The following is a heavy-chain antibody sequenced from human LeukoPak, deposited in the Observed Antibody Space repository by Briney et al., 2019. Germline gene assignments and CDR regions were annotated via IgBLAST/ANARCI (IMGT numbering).Heavy chain of an antibody. J-gene: IGHJ3*02. D-gene: IGHD2-2*01. CDR1: GYTFTSYG. Sequence: ASVKVSCKASGYTFTSYGISWVRQAPGQGLEWMGWMNPNSGNTGYAQKFQGRVTMTRNTSISTAYMELSSLRSEDTAVYYCARQNCSSTSCADAFDIWGQGTMVTVSS. CDR2: MNPNSGNT. CDR3: ARQNCSSTSCADAFDI. V-gene: IGHV1-8*02.